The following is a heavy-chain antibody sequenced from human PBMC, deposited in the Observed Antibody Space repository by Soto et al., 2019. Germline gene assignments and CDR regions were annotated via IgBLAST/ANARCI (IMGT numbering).Heavy chain of an antibody. CDR1: GDSVSSNSAA. J-gene: IGHJ6*02. D-gene: IGHD3-10*01. V-gene: IGHV6-1*01. Sequence: SQTLSLTCAISGDSVSSNSAAWNWIRQSPSRGLEWLGRTYHRSKWYNDYAVSVKSRITINPDTSKNQFSLQLNSVTPEDTAVYYCAREGWFGELLSFDYYGMDVWGQGTTVTVSS. CDR3: AREGWFGELLSFDYYGMDV. CDR2: TYHRSKWYN.